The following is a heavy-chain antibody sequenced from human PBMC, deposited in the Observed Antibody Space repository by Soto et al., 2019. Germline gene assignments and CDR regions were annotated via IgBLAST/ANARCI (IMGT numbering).Heavy chain of an antibody. CDR2: IYHSGST. V-gene: IGHV4-4*02. D-gene: IGHD6-13*01. CDR1: GGSISSSNW. J-gene: IGHJ4*02. CDR3: ARAAMGGSSWPSDY. Sequence: PSETLSLTCAVSGGSISSSNWWSWVRQPPGKGLEWIGEIYHSGSTNYNPSPKSRVTISVDKSKNQFSLKLSSVTAADTAVYYCARAAMGGSSWPSDYWGQGTLVTVPS.